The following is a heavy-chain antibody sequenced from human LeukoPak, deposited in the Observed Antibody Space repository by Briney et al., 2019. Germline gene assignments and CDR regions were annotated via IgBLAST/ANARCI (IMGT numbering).Heavy chain of an antibody. CDR2: IKQDGSEK. V-gene: IGHV3-7*01. Sequence: GGSLRLSCAASGFTFSSYWMSWVRQAPGKGLEWVANIKQDGSEKYYVDSVEGRFTISRDNAKNSLYLQMNSLGAEDTAVYYCARGRRLTYYYDSSGYYYAAFDIWGQGTMVTVSS. CDR3: ARGRRLTYYYDSSGYYYAAFDI. J-gene: IGHJ3*02. D-gene: IGHD3-22*01. CDR1: GFTFSSYW.